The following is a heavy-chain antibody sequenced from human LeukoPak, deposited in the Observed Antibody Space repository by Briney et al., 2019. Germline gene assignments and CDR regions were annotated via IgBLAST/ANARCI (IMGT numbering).Heavy chain of an antibody. D-gene: IGHD1-14*01. CDR1: GDSFSSYY. CDR2: IYYSGST. CDR3: ARDLRNLYYYYGMDV. J-gene: IGHJ6*02. V-gene: IGHV4-59*12. Sequence: SETLSLTCSVSGDSFSSYYWSWIRQPPGKGLEWIAYIYYSGSTNYNPSLKSRVTISVDTPKNQFSLKLSSVTAADTAVYYCARDLRNLYYYYGMDVWGQGTTVTVSS.